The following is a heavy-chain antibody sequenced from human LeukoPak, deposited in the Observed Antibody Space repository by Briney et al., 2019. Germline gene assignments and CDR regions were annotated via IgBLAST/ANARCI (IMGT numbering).Heavy chain of an antibody. J-gene: IGHJ4*02. CDR2: ISGSGGST. CDR1: GFTFSSYA. V-gene: IGHV3-23*01. CDR3: AKALPPTMIVVVMIDY. Sequence: GGSLRLSCAASGFTFSSYAMSWVRQAPGKGLEWVSAISGSGGSTYYADSVKGRFTISRDTSKNTLYLQMNSLRAEDTAVYYCAKALPPTMIVVVMIDYWGQGTLVTVSS. D-gene: IGHD3-22*01.